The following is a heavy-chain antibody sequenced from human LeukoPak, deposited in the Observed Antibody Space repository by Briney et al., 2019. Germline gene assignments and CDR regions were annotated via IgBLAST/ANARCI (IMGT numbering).Heavy chain of an antibody. V-gene: IGHV4-59*01. D-gene: IGHD2-2*01. CDR2: IYYSGST. Sequence: SETLSLTCTVSGGSISSYYWSWIRQPPGKGLEWIGYIYYSGSTNYNPSLKSRVTISVDTSKNQFSLKLSSVTAADTAVYYCARERGVYQLPPLGYGMDVWGQGTTVTVSS. J-gene: IGHJ6*02. CDR1: GGSISSYY. CDR3: ARERGVYQLPPLGYGMDV.